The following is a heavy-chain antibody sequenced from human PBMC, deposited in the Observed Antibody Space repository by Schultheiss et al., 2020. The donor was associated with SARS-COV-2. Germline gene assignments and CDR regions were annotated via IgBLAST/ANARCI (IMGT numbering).Heavy chain of an antibody. CDR2: ISYDGSDK. J-gene: IGHJ4*02. V-gene: IGHV3-30*03. CDR1: GFTHSDDG. D-gene: IGHD6-13*01. Sequence: GGSLRLSCAASGFTHSDDGMHWVRRAPGKGLEWFSFISYDGSDKYYADSVKGRFTISRDNAKNSLYLQMNSLRDEDTAVYYCARDVAGTDYWGQGTLVTVSS. CDR3: ARDVAGTDY.